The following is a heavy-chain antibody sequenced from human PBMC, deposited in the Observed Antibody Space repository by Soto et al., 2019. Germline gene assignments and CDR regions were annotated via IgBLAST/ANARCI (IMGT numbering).Heavy chain of an antibody. Sequence: VQLLESGGALVQPGGSLRLSCAASGFTFRSYGMHWVRQAPGKGLEWVAVIWYDGSNKYYSDSVKGRFTISRDNSKNMLYLQMNSLRVEDTAVYYCASQKDWGQGTLVTVSS. CDR1: GFTFRSYG. CDR2: IWYDGSNK. V-gene: IGHV3-33*08. J-gene: IGHJ4*02. CDR3: ASQKD.